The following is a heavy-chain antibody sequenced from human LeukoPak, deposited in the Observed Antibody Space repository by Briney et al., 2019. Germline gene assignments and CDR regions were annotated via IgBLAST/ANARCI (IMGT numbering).Heavy chain of an antibody. CDR2: IYYSGST. Sequence: SETLSLTCTVSGGSISSSSYYWGWIRQPPGKGLEWIGRIYYSGSTYYNPSLKSRVTISVDTSKNQFSLKLSSVTAADTAVYYCARPIKVGATTYVFDYWGQGTLVTVSS. V-gene: IGHV4-39*01. D-gene: IGHD1-26*01. J-gene: IGHJ4*02. CDR3: ARPIKVGATTYVFDY. CDR1: GGSISSSSYY.